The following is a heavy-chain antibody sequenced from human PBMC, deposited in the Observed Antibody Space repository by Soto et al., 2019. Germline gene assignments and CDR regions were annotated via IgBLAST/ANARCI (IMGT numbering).Heavy chain of an antibody. CDR1: GFTFSTYG. CDR3: VKSAVAGTYYFDY. CDR2: IWYDGNNK. D-gene: IGHD6-19*01. J-gene: IGHJ4*02. V-gene: IGHV3-33*06. Sequence: QVQLVESGGGVVQPGRSLRLSCAASGFTFSTYGMHWVRKAPGKGLEWVALIWYDGNNKYYADSVKGRFTISRDNSKNTLYLQMNSLRAEDTAVYYCVKSAVAGTYYFDYWGQGTLVTVSS.